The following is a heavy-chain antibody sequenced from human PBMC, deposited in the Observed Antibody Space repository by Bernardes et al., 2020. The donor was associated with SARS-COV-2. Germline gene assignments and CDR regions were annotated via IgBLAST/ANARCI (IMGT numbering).Heavy chain of an antibody. D-gene: IGHD3-16*01. CDR2: VSAHSGNT. J-gene: IGHJ4*02. CDR1: GYTFTSYG. V-gene: IGHV1-18*01. CDR3: ARDQGDGGIDY. Sequence: ASMKVSCKASGYTFTSYGISWVRQAPGQGLEWMGWVSAHSGNTNYAQNLQVRVTMTTDTSRSTAYMELRNLRSDDTAVYYCARDQGDGGIDYWGQGTLVTVSS.